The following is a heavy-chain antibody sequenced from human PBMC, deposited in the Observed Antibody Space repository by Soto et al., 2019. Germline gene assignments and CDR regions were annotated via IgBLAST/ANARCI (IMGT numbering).Heavy chain of an antibody. CDR2: ISGSGGST. D-gene: IGHD2-2*01. Sequence: PGGSLRLSCAASGFTFSSYAMSWVRQAPGKGLEWVSAISGSGGSTYYADSVKGRFTISRDNSKNTLYLQMNSLRAEDTAVYYCAKKYCSSTSCYLFDYWGQGTLVTVSS. V-gene: IGHV3-23*01. CDR1: GFTFSSYA. J-gene: IGHJ4*02. CDR3: AKKYCSSTSCYLFDY.